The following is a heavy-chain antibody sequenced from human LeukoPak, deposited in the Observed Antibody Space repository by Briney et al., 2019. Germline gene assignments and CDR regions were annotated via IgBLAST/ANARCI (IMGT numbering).Heavy chain of an antibody. J-gene: IGHJ4*02. D-gene: IGHD6-19*01. Sequence: GGSLRLSCAVSGFTFSSYWKSWVRQAPGKGLEWVANIKQDGSEKYYVDSVKGRFTISRDNAKNSLYLQMNSLRAEDTAVYYCAKCPRVAGPYYFDSWGQGILVTVSS. CDR3: AKCPRVAGPYYFDS. CDR1: GFTFSSYW. V-gene: IGHV3-7*03. CDR2: IKQDGSEK.